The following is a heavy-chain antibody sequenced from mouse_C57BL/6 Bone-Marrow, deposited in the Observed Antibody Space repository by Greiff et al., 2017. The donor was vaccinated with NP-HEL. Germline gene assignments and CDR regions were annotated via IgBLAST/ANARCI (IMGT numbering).Heavy chain of an antibody. CDR2: ISSGGSYT. Sequence: DVQLVESGGDLVKPGGSLKLSCAASGFTFSSYGMSWVRQTPDKRLEWVATISSGGSYTYYPDSVKGRFTISRDNATNSLYLQMHSLKSEDTAMDYCAIHSSYGSRKDWFAYWGQGTLVTVSA. D-gene: IGHD1-1*01. J-gene: IGHJ3*01. CDR3: AIHSSYGSRKDWFAY. CDR1: GFTFSSYG. V-gene: IGHV5-6*01.